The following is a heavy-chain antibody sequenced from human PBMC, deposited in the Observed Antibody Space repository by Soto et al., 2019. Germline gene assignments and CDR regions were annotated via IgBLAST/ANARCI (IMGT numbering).Heavy chain of an antibody. CDR1: GFTFSSYA. CDR2: ISGSGGST. Sequence: HPGGSLRLSCAASGFTFSSYAMSWVRQAPGKGLEWVSAISGSGGSTYYADSVKGRFTISRDNSKNTLYLQMNSLRAEDTAVYYCAKDRSGWPGPTVYWGQGTLVTVSS. J-gene: IGHJ4*02. CDR3: AKDRSGWPGPTVY. V-gene: IGHV3-23*01. D-gene: IGHD6-19*01.